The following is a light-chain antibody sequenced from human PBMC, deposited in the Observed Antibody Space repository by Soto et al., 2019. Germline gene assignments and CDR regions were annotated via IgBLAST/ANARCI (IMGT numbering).Light chain of an antibody. CDR2: DVS. V-gene: IGLV2-18*02. Sequence: QSALTQPPSVSGSPGQSVTTSCTGTSSDLGSYNRVSWYQQPPGTDPKLMIYDVSNRPSGVPDRFSGSKSGNTASLTISGLQAEDEADYYCSSYTSSSTLVFGGGTKLTVL. CDR3: SSYTSSSTLV. J-gene: IGLJ3*02. CDR1: SSDLGSYNR.